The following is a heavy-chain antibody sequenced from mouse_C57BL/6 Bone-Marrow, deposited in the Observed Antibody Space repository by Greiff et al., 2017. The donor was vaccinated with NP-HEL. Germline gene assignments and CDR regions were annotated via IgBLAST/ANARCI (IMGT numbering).Heavy chain of an antibody. CDR3: ARYSNYGRAWFAY. V-gene: IGHV1-59*01. J-gene: IGHJ3*01. CDR1: GYTFTSYW. CDR2: IDPSDSYT. D-gene: IGHD2-5*01. Sequence: QVQLQQPGAELVRPGTSVKLSCKASGYTFTSYWMHWVKQRPGQGLEWIGVIDPSDSYTNYNQKFKGKATLTVDTSSSTAYMQLSSLTSEDSAVYYCARYSNYGRAWFAYWGKGTLVTVSA.